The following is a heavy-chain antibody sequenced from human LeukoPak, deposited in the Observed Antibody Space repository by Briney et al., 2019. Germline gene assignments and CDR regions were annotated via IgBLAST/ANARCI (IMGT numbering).Heavy chain of an antibody. CDR3: ATEWYGSGSYEVVYYFDY. Sequence: GASVKVSCKASGYTFTSYGISWVRQASGQGLEWMGWISAYNGNTNYAQKLQGRVTMTTDTSTSTAYMELSSLRSEDTAVYYCATEWYGSGSYEVVYYFDYWGQGTLVTVSS. J-gene: IGHJ4*02. CDR1: GYTFTSYG. CDR2: ISAYNGNT. D-gene: IGHD3-10*01. V-gene: IGHV1-18*01.